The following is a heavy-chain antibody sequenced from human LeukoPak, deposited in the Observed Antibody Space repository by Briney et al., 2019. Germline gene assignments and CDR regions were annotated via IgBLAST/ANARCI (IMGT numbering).Heavy chain of an antibody. CDR3: AGARHGDYRWDH. D-gene: IGHD4-17*01. Sequence: GESLKISCKDSGYIFTNYWIGWVRQMPGKGLEWMGIIHSADSNTKYSPSFQGQVTISADKSISTAYLQWSGLKASDTAMYYCAGARHGDYRWDHWGQGTLVTVSS. J-gene: IGHJ4*02. CDR1: GYIFTNYW. CDR2: IHSADSNT. V-gene: IGHV5-51*01.